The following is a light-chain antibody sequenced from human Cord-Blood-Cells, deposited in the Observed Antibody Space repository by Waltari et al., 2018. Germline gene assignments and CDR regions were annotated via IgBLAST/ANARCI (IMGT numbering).Light chain of an antibody. CDR1: SGFSVGDFW. Sequence: QPVLNPPSTHSAFAGPSVRLPCMLSSGFSVGDFWISWYKHNHGNPPRYLLYYHSDSNKGQGSGVPSLFSGSNDASANAGILRISGLQPEAEADYYCGTWHSNSNTYVFGTGTKVSVL. CDR3: GTWHSNSNTYV. V-gene: IGLV5-52*01. J-gene: IGLJ1*01. CDR2: YHSDSNK.